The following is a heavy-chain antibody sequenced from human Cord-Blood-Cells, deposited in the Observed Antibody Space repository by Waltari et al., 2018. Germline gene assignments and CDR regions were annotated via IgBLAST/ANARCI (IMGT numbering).Heavy chain of an antibody. CDR3: ATDPLYCSSTSCSWFDP. J-gene: IGHJ5*02. CDR2: IYSGGST. Sequence: EVQLVESGGGLIQPGGSLRLSCAASGFTVSSNYMSWVRQAPGKGLEWVSVIYSGGSTYYADSVKGQFTISRDNSKNTLYLQMNSLRAEDTAVYYCATDPLYCSSTSCSWFDPWGQGTLVTVSS. CDR1: GFTVSSNY. V-gene: IGHV3-53*01. D-gene: IGHD2-2*01.